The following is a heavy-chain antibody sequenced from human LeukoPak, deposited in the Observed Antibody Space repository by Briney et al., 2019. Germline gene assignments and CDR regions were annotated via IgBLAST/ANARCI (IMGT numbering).Heavy chain of an antibody. J-gene: IGHJ5*02. Sequence: SETLSLTCTVSGGSISSGGYYWSWIRQHPGKGLEWIGHIYYSRSTYYNPSLKSRVTISVDTSKNQFSLKLSSVTAADTAVYYCARGGQLLYDWFDPWGQGTLVTVSS. D-gene: IGHD2-2*02. V-gene: IGHV4-31*03. CDR2: IYYSRST. CDR3: ARGGQLLYDWFDP. CDR1: GGSISSGGYY.